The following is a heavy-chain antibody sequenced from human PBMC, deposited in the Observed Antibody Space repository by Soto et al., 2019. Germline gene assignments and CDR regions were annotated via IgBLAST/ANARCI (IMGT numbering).Heavy chain of an antibody. V-gene: IGHV1-69*01. CDR2: ITPIFGTA. J-gene: IGHJ4*02. D-gene: IGHD3-9*01. CDR3: ARGWSYDILTGYSY. CDR1: GGSFSNYA. Sequence: QVQLVQSGAEVKKPGSSVKVSCKASGGSFSNYAISWVRQAPGQGLEWMGGITPIFGTANYAQRFQGRVTSTADESTSTANMELSSLRSEDTAVYYCARGWSYDILTGYSYWGQGTLVTVSS.